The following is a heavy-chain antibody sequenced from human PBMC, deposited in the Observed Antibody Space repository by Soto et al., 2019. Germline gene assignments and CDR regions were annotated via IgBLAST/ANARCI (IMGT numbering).Heavy chain of an antibody. CDR2: SRNRVNSHTT. D-gene: IGHD1-26*01. Sequence: EVQLVESGGGLVQPGGSLRLSCAAAGFTFSDHYMDWVRQAPGKGLEWVARSRNRVNSHTTEYAASGKGRFTISRDESKSSLYLQMNSLKIEDTAVYYCTRGLLGGAPSYTFHGMDVWGQGPTVTVSS. CDR3: TRGLLGGAPSYTFHGMDV. CDR1: GFTFSDHY. V-gene: IGHV3-72*01. J-gene: IGHJ6*01.